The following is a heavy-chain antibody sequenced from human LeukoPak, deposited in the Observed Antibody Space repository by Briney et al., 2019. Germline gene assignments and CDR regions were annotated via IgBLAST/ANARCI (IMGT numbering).Heavy chain of an antibody. V-gene: IGHV4-59*01. J-gene: IGHJ4*02. Sequence: PSETLSLTCIVSGGSINNYYWSWIRQPPGKGLEWIGYIYYSGSTNYNPSLKSRVTISVDTSKNQFSLNLTSVTPADTAVYYCARERYSGSYWEFDYWGQGTLVTVSS. CDR3: ARERYSGSYWEFDY. D-gene: IGHD1-26*01. CDR2: IYYSGST. CDR1: GGSINNYY.